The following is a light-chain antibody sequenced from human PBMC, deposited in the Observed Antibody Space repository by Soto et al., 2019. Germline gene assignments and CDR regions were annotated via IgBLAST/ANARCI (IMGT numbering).Light chain of an antibody. CDR1: SSNIGAGYD. CDR3: QQSYNTPWT. CDR2: GNI. J-gene: IGLJ3*02. Sequence: QSALTQPPSVSGAPGQRVTISCTGSSSNIGAGYDVHWYQQLPGTAPKLLIYGNINRPSGVPSRISGRGSGTEFTLTISSLQPEDCATYYCQQSYNTPWTFGQGTK. V-gene: IGLV1-40*01.